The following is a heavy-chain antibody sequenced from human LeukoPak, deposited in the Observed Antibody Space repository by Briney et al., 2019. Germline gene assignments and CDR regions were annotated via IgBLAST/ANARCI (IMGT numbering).Heavy chain of an antibody. CDR2: ITPSGGST. CDR3: ARLGVPTAIVYFDY. CDR1: GYTFTNYY. V-gene: IGHV1-46*01. J-gene: IGHJ4*02. Sequence: ASVKVSCKASGYTFTNYYIHWVRQAPGQGLEWMGIITPSGGSTNYAQKFQGRVTMTRDTSTSTVYMELSSLRSEDTAVYYYARLGVPTAIVYFDYWGQGTLVTVSS. D-gene: IGHD2-2*01.